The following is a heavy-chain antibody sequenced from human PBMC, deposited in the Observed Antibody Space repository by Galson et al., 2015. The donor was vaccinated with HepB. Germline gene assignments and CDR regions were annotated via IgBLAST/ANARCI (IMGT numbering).Heavy chain of an antibody. CDR3: ARDLAPYGGKPRGYYYGMDV. CDR2: INPSGGST. D-gene: IGHD4-23*01. Sequence: QSGAEVKKPGASVKVSCKASGYTFTSYYMHWVRQAPGQGLEWMGIINPSGGSTSHAQKFQGRVTMTRDTSTSTVYMELSSLRSEDTAVYYCARDLAPYGGKPRGYYYGMDVWGQGTTVTVSS. V-gene: IGHV1-46*01. J-gene: IGHJ6*02. CDR1: GYTFTSYY.